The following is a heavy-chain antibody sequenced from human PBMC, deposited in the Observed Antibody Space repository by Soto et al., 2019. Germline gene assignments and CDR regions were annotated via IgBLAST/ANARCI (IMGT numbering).Heavy chain of an antibody. CDR1: GFTFSSYG. CDR2: ISYDGSNK. Sequence: QVQLVESGGGVVQPGRSLRLSCAASGFTFSSYGMHWFRQAPGKGLEWVAVISYDGSNKYYADSVKGRFTISRDNSKNTLYLQMNSLRAEDTAVYYCAKDREAYGSGSYALDYWGQGTLVTVSS. D-gene: IGHD3-10*01. V-gene: IGHV3-30*18. CDR3: AKDREAYGSGSYALDY. J-gene: IGHJ4*02.